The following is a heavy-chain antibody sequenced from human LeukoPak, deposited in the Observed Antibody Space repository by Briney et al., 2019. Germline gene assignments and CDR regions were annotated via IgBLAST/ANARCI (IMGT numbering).Heavy chain of an antibody. D-gene: IGHD3-10*01. V-gene: IGHV4-34*01. CDR2: INHSGST. J-gene: IGHJ4*02. CDR1: GGSFSGYC. CDR3: ARGGRGYYGSGSYIDY. Sequence: PSETLSLTCAVYGGSFSGYCWSWIRQPPGKGLEWIGEINHSGSTNYNPSLKSRVTISVDTSKNQFSLKLSSVTAADTAVYYCARGGRGYYGSGSYIDYWGQGTLVTVSS.